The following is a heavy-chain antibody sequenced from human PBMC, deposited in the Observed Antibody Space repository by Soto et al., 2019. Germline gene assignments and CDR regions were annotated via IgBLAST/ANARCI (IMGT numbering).Heavy chain of an antibody. CDR2: IKTKAEGGTT. CDR3: TRDRPYSSGALNS. V-gene: IGHV3-15*01. Sequence: PGGSLRLSCAASGFTFTNAWMYWVRQAPGKGLEWVGRIKTKAEGGTTDHAEPVKGRFSISRDDSKNTLYLQMNSLTTEDTAVYYCTRDRPYSSGALNSWGQGTMVT. J-gene: IGHJ3*01. CDR1: GFTFTNAW. D-gene: IGHD2-21*01.